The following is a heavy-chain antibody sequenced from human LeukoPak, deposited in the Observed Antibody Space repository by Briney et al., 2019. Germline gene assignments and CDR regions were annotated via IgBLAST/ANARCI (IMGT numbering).Heavy chain of an antibody. CDR1: GFTFSSYW. J-gene: IGHJ4*02. Sequence: GGSLRLSCAASGFTFSSYWMSWVRQAPGKGLEWVANIKQDGSEKYYVDSVKGRFTISRDNAKNSLYLQMSGLRAEDTAVYYCARDRAASDLDYWGQGTLVTVSS. CDR2: IKQDGSEK. CDR3: ARDRAASDLDY. V-gene: IGHV3-7*01. D-gene: IGHD6-13*01.